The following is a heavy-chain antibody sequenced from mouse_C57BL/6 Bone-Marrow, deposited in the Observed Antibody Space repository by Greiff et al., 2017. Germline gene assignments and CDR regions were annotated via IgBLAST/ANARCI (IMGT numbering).Heavy chain of an antibody. V-gene: IGHV14-4*01. CDR1: GFNIKDDY. CDR3: TSYGSSYEAMDY. J-gene: IGHJ4*01. CDR2: IDPENGDT. Sequence: VHVKQSGAELVRPGASVKLSCTASGFNIKDDYMHWVKPRPEQGLEWIGWIDPENGDTEYASKFQGKATITADTSSNTAYLQLSSLTSEDTAVYYCTSYGSSYEAMDYWGQGTSVTVSS. D-gene: IGHD1-1*01.